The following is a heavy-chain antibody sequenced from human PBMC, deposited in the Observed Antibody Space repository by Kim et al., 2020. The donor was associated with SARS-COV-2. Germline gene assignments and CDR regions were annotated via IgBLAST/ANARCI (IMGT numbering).Heavy chain of an antibody. D-gene: IGHD3-9*01. CDR3: AKDSRRYFDPKTY. J-gene: IGHJ4*02. V-gene: IGHV3-23*01. Sequence: YADSVKGRFTISRDNSKNTLYLQMNSLRAEDTAVYYCAKDSRRYFDPKTYWGQGTLVTVSS.